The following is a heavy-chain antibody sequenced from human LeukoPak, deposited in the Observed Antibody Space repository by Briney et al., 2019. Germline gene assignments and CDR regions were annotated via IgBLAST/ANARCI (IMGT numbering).Heavy chain of an antibody. J-gene: IGHJ4*02. CDR2: FDPEDGET. CDR3: ATDLYDSSGYMASY. Sequence: ASVKVPCKVSGYTLTELSMHWVRQAPGKGLEWMGGFDPEDGETIYAQKFQGRVTMTEDTSTDTAYMELSSLRSEDTAVYYCATDLYDSSGYMASYWGQGTLVSVSS. CDR1: GYTLTELS. D-gene: IGHD3-22*01. V-gene: IGHV1-24*01.